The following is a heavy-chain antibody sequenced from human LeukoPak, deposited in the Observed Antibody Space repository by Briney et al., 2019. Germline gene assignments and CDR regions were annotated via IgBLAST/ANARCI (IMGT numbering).Heavy chain of an antibody. CDR2: IYHSGST. J-gene: IGHJ5*02. CDR3: ARLKMYWGFDP. CDR1: GGSISSGGYY. D-gene: IGHD2-15*01. Sequence: SETLSLTCTVSGGSISSGGYYWSWIRQPPGKGLEWIGYIYHSGSTYYNPSLKSRVTISVDRSKNQFSLKLSSVTAADTAVYYCARLKMYWGFDPWGQGTLVTVSS. V-gene: IGHV4-30-2*01.